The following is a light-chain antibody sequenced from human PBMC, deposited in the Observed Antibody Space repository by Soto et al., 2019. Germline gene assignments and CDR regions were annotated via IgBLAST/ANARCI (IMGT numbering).Light chain of an antibody. J-gene: IGKJ1*01. CDR2: GAS. Sequence: EIVMTQSPATLSVSPGERATLSCSASQSVSTNLAWYQQKPGQAPRLLIYGASTRATGIPARFSGSGSGTEFTLTISSLQSEDFAVYYCQQYNIWPRTFGRGTKVEIK. CDR3: QQYNIWPRT. V-gene: IGKV3-15*01. CDR1: QSVSTN.